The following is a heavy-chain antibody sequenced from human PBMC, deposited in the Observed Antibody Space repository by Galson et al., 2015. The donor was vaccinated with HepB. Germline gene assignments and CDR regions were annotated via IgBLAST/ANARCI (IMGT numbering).Heavy chain of an antibody. CDR2: IRSKAYGGTT. D-gene: IGHD3-3*01. CDR1: GFTFGDNA. V-gene: IGHV3-49*03. Sequence: SLRLSCAASGFTFGDNAMSWFRQAPGKGLEWVGFIRSKAYGGTTEYAASVKGRFTISRDDSKSIAYLQMNSLKTEDTAVYYCTRVPPSGALFDYWGQGTLVTVSS. CDR3: TRVPPSGALFDY. J-gene: IGHJ4*02.